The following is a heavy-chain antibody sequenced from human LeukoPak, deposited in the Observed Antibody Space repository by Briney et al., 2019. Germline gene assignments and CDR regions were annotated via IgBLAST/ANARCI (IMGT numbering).Heavy chain of an antibody. V-gene: IGHV5-51*01. CDR3: ARQGDDLDIDY. D-gene: IGHD1-1*01. Sequence: GESLKISCRGSGYNFGKNWIVWARQMPGKGLESMGFIYPGDSETTYSPSFQGQVTISADYSTNTAFLQWNSLKASDTAVYYCARQGDDLDIDYWGQGTQVTVSS. CDR2: IYPGDSET. CDR1: GYNFGKNW. J-gene: IGHJ4*02.